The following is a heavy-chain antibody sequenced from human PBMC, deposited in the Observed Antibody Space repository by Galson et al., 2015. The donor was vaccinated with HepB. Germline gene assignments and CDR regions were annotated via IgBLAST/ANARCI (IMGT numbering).Heavy chain of an antibody. Sequence: SLRLSCAASGFTFSTYSMNWVRQSPGKGLEWVSYISVTSNTIYYADSVKGRFTVSRDNAKNSLYLQMNSLRAEDTAVYHCARQEYSSSHFYYNYGMDVWGQGTTVTVSS. D-gene: IGHD6-6*01. CDR1: GFTFSTYS. J-gene: IGHJ6*02. V-gene: IGHV3-48*04. CDR2: ISVTSNTI. CDR3: ARQEYSSSHFYYNYGMDV.